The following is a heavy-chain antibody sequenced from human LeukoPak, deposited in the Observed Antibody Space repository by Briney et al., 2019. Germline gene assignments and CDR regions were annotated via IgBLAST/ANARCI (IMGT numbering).Heavy chain of an antibody. CDR1: GYTFTSYY. Sequence: RASVKVSCKASGYTFTSYYMHWVRQAPGQGLEWMGIINPSGGSTSYAQKFQGRVTMTTDTSTNTAYMELRSLRSDDTAVYYCARRGLDYWGQGTLVTVSP. V-gene: IGHV1-46*01. CDR2: INPSGGST. CDR3: ARRGLDY. D-gene: IGHD3-10*01. J-gene: IGHJ4*02.